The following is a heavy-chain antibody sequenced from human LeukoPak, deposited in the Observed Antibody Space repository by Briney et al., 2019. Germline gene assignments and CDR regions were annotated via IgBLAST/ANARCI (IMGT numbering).Heavy chain of an antibody. CDR1: GVSISSSSYY. CDR3: ARERQQWLATYYFDY. D-gene: IGHD6-19*01. Sequence: PSETLSLTCTVSGVSISSSSYYWSWIRQPPGKGLEWIGEINHSGSTNYNPSLKSRVTISVDTSKNQFSLKLSSVTAADTAVYYCARERQQWLATYYFDYWGQGTLVTVSS. V-gene: IGHV4-39*07. J-gene: IGHJ4*02. CDR2: INHSGST.